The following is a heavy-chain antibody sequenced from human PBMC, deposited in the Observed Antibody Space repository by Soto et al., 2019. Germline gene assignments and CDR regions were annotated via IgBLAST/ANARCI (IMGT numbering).Heavy chain of an antibody. D-gene: IGHD3-10*01. CDR1: GYTFTSFG. Sequence: QVPLVQSGAEVKKPGASVKVSCKTSGYTFTSFGISWMRQAPGQGLEWMGWITAYNGDTNYAQNLQGRVSMTTDTSTNTAYMELRNLRSDDTAVYYCARGLWVRGIITNFEYWGQGTLVTVSS. V-gene: IGHV1-18*01. J-gene: IGHJ4*02. CDR2: ITAYNGDT. CDR3: ARGLWVRGIITNFEY.